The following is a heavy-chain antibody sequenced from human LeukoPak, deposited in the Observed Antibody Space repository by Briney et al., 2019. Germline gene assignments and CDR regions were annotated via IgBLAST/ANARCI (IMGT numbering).Heavy chain of an antibody. CDR2: INPDGSEK. CDR1: GFTFSNYW. J-gene: IGHJ4*02. Sequence: GGSLRLSCAASGFTFSNYWMKWVRQPSGKGLEWVATINPDGSEKPYVDSVKGRFTISRDNAENSLYLQMNSLRAEDTAVYYCATYYDFWSAYRSDYWGQGTLVTVSS. D-gene: IGHD3-3*01. CDR3: ATYYDFWSAYRSDY. V-gene: IGHV3-7*01.